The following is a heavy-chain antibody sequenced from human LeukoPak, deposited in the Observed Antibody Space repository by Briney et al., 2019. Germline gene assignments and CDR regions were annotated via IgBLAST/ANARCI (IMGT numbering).Heavy chain of an antibody. CDR2: INHSGST. CDR3: ARVDMVPVVPAAEIPGALDY. Sequence: SETLSLTCTVSGGSFSPYYWSWIRQPPGKGLEWIGEINHSGSTNYNPSLKSRVAISVDTSKNQFSLKLSTVTAADTAVYYCARVDMVPVVPAAEIPGALDYWGQGTLVTVSS. D-gene: IGHD2-2*01. J-gene: IGHJ4*02. V-gene: IGHV4-34*01. CDR1: GGSFSPYY.